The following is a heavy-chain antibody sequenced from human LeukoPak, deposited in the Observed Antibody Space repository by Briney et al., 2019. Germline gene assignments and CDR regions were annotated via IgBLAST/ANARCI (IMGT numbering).Heavy chain of an antibody. V-gene: IGHV5-51*01. J-gene: IGHJ6*03. D-gene: IGHD1-26*01. CDR2: IYPGDSDT. CDR1: GYSFTSYW. CDR3: ARHVPIPTQYYVSDVRYYYYMDV. Sequence: GESLKISCKGSGYSFTSYWIGWVRQMPGKGLEWMGIIYPGDSDTRYSPSFQGQVTISADKSISTAYLQWGSLKASDTAMYYCARHVPIPTQYYVSDVRYYYYMDVWGKGTTVTVSS.